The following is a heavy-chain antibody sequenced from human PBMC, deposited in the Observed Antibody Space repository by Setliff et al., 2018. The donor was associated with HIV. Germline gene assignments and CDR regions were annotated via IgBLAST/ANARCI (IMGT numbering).Heavy chain of an antibody. CDR2: ISGSGNTT. V-gene: IGHV3-23*01. Sequence: VGSLRLSCEASGFTFSAFFMTWVRLAPGKGLEWVAGISGSGNTTFHSDSLRGRFVASRDNSRNRLYLQMNSLRVEDTAVYFCAKRRSRYGSGSSYPLDLWGPGTLVTVSS. CDR1: GFTFSAFF. CDR3: AKRRSRYGSGSSYPLDL. D-gene: IGHD3-10*01. J-gene: IGHJ5*02.